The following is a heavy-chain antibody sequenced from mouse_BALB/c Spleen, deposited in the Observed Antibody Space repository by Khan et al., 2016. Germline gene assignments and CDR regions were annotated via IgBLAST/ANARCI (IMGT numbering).Heavy chain of an antibody. D-gene: IGHD2-5*01. CDR3: ARQYYSNHAMDY. CDR1: EYTFTNYG. J-gene: IGHJ4*01. V-gene: IGHV9-1*02. Sequence: QIQLVQSGPELKKPGETVKISCKASEYTFTNYGMNWVKQAPGKGLKWMGWINTYTGEPTSADDFRGRFAFSLETSASTVYLQINNLKNEDMATYFCARQYYSNHAMDYWGQGTSVTVSS. CDR2: INTYTGEP.